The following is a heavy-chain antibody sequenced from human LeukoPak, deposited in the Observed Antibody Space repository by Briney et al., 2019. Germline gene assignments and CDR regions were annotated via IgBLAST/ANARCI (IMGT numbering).Heavy chain of an antibody. J-gene: IGHJ4*02. CDR3: TRGSYGDYEY. CDR1: GFTFSSYA. CDR2: ISGSGGST. V-gene: IGHV3-23*01. Sequence: GGSLRLSCAASGFTFSSYAMSWVRQARGKGLEWVSAISGSGGSTYYADSVKGRFTISRDNSKNSLYLQMNSLAVDDTAVYFCTRGSYGDYEYWGQGNLVIVSS. D-gene: IGHD4-17*01.